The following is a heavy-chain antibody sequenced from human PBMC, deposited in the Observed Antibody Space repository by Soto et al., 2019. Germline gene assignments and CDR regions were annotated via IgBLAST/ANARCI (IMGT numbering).Heavy chain of an antibody. J-gene: IGHJ3*02. V-gene: IGHV4-34*01. CDR2: INHSGST. D-gene: IGHD5-12*01. Sequence: SQTLALTSAVDGVALSVYYWNWIRHPPGKGVEWSGEINHSGSTNYNPSLKSRVTISVDTSKTQFSLKLSSVTAADTAVYYCARPGDSGYDFDAFDIWGQGTMVTVSS. CDR1: GVALSVYY. CDR3: ARPGDSGYDFDAFDI.